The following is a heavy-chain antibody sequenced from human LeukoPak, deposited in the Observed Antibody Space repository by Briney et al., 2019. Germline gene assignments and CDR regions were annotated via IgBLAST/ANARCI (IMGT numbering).Heavy chain of an antibody. V-gene: IGHV3-74*01. CDR2: INSDGSST. CDR3: ARVPYSSGWLGVEYFQH. D-gene: IGHD6-19*01. J-gene: IGHJ1*01. CDR1: GFTFSSYR. Sequence: QPGGSLRLSCAASGFTFSSYRMHWVRQAPGKGLVWVSRINSDGSSTSYADSVKGRFTISRDNAKNTLYLQMNSLRAEDTAVYYCARVPYSSGWLGVEYFQHWGQGTLVTVSS.